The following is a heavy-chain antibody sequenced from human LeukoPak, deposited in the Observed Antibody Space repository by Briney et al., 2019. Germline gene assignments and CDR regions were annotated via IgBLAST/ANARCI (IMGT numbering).Heavy chain of an antibody. J-gene: IGHJ4*02. CDR2: MWNDGITG. V-gene: IGHV3-33*01. CDR1: VFNFRDSG. CDR3: ARDGSGWSSDY. D-gene: IGHD6-19*01. Sequence: PGGSLRLSCAASVFNFRDSGMHWVRQAPGKGLEWVAVMWNDGITGKYADSVRGRFSVSRDNSKNTVYLQMDSLRADDTSVYYCARDGSGWSSDYWGQGTLVTVSS.